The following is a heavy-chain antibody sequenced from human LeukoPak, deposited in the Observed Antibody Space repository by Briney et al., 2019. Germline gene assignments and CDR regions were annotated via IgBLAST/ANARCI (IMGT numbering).Heavy chain of an antibody. CDR1: GFTFSGCA. J-gene: IGHJ4*02. Sequence: PGGSLRLSCAASGFTFSGCAMSWVRQAPGKGLEWVSAISGSGGSTYYADSVKGRFTISRDGSKNTLYLQMNSLRAEDTAVYYCAKDPDSSGHEGYFDYWGQGTLVTVSS. CDR3: AKDPDSSGHEGYFDY. CDR2: ISGSGGST. V-gene: IGHV3-23*01. D-gene: IGHD3-22*01.